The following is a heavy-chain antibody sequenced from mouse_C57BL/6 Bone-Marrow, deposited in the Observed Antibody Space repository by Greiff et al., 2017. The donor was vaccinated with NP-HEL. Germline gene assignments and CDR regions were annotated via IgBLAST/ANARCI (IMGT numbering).Heavy chain of an antibody. D-gene: IGHD1-1*01. CDR2: ISYDGSN. CDR3: AREGLRGD. Sequence: EVQVVESGPGLVKPSQSLSLTCSVTGYSITSGYYWNWIRQFPGNKLEWMGYISYDGSNNYNPSLENRISITRDTSKNQFFLKLNSVTTEDTATYYCAREGLRGDWGQGTSVTVSS. CDR1: GYSITSGYY. V-gene: IGHV3-6*01. J-gene: IGHJ4*01.